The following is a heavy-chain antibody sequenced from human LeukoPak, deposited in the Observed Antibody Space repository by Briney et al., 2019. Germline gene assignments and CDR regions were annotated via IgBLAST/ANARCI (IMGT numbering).Heavy chain of an antibody. CDR3: ARQRQLERLAFGKEGSAFDY. D-gene: IGHD1-1*01. CDR2: INIGGSST. CDR1: GFTFSSYW. V-gene: IGHV3-74*01. J-gene: IGHJ4*02. Sequence: GGSLRLSCAASGFTFSSYWMHWVRQAPGKGLVWVSRINIGGSSTSYADSVKGRFTISRDNAKNTLYLQMNSLRAEDTAVYYCARQRQLERLAFGKEGSAFDYWGQGTLVTVPS.